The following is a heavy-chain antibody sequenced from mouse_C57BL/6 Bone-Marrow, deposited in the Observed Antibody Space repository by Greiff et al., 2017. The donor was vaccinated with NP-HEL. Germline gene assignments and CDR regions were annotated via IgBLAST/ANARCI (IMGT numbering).Heavy chain of an antibody. CDR1: GYTFTSYW. J-gene: IGHJ2*01. V-gene: IGHV1-53*01. Sequence: VKLVESGTELVKPGASVKLSCKASGYTFTSYWMHWVKQRPGQGLEWIGNINPSNGGTNYNEKFKSKATLTVDKSSSTAYMQLSSLTSEDSAVYYCARPPYGSSLDYWGQGTTLTVSS. D-gene: IGHD1-1*01. CDR2: INPSNGGT. CDR3: ARPPYGSSLDY.